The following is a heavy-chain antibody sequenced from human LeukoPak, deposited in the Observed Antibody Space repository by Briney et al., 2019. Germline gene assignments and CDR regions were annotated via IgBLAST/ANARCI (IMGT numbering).Heavy chain of an antibody. J-gene: IGHJ4*02. V-gene: IGHV4-31*03. Sequence: SETLSLTCTVSGGAISSGGYYWSWIREHPGKGLEWIGYIDYSGSTYYNPSLKSRVTISVDTFKNQFSLKLSSVTAAETAVYYCARASDSWYLASGYYFDYWGQGTLVTVSS. D-gene: IGHD6-13*01. CDR1: GGAISSGGYY. CDR2: IDYSGST. CDR3: ARASDSWYLASGYYFDY.